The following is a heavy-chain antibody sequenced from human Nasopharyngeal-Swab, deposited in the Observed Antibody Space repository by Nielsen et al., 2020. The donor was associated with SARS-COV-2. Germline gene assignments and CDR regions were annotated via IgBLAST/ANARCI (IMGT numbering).Heavy chain of an antibody. CDR3: ARVGGDYYYYYYMDV. J-gene: IGHJ6*03. CDR1: GFTFSDYY. V-gene: IGHV4-34*01. D-gene: IGHD4-17*01. Sequence: GSLRLSCAASGFTFSDYYMSWIRQAPGKGLEWIGEINQSGITSYNPSLKTRVTISVDTSKTQFSLKLSSVTAADTAVYFCARVGGDYYYYYYMDVWGKGTPVTVSS. CDR2: INQSGIT.